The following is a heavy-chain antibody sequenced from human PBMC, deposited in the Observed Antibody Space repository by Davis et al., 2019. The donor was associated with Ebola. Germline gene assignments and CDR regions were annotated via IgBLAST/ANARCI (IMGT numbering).Heavy chain of an antibody. CDR3: ARDSGTYSAQY. D-gene: IGHD1-26*01. V-gene: IGHV3-30*12. J-gene: IGHJ4*02. CDR1: GFTFSSYG. Sequence: GGSLRLSCAASGFTFSSYGMHWVRQAPGKGLEWVAVISYDGSNKYYADSVKGRFTISRDNSKNTLYLQMSSLRDDDTAVYYCARDSGTYSAQYWGQGTLVTVSS. CDR2: ISYDGSNK.